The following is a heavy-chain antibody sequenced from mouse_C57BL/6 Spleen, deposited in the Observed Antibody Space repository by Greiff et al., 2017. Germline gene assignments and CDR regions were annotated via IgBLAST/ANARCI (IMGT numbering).Heavy chain of an antibody. J-gene: IGHJ1*03. Sequence: VQLQQSGAELVKPGASVKLSCTASGFNIKDYYMHWVKQRTEQGLEWIARIDPEDGATKSAPKFQGKDTITADTSSNTAYLRLGSLTSEGTAVYYCAGEDSDSSYGYWYFDVWGTGTTVTVSS. CDR1: GFNIKDYY. V-gene: IGHV14-2*01. CDR2: IDPEDGAT. D-gene: IGHD1-1*01. CDR3: AGEDSDSSYGYWYFDV.